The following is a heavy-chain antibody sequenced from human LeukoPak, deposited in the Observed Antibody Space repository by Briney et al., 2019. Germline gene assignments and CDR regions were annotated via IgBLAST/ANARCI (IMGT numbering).Heavy chain of an antibody. CDR2: IYYSGSP. D-gene: IGHD1-1*01. V-gene: IGHV4-39*01. Sequence: SGRLRLPSTVSLGSIRSNSYFWGWIRQPPAKGVEWIGSIYYSGSPYYNPSLKSRVTISVDTSKNQFSLKVSSVTAADTAVYYCARWRTAKTGFDYWGQGTLVTVSS. CDR1: LGSIRSNSYF. CDR3: ARWRTAKTGFDY. J-gene: IGHJ4*02.